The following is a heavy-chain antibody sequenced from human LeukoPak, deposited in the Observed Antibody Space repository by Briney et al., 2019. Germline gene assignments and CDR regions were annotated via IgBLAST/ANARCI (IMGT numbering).Heavy chain of an antibody. CDR2: IYYSGST. CDR3: ARATAGDY. V-gene: IGHV4-59*08. D-gene: IGHD4-11*01. Sequence: SETLSLTCTVSGGSISSYYWSWIRQPPGKGLEWIGYIYYSGSTNYNPSLKSRVTISVDTSKNQFSLKLSSVTAADTAVYYCARATAGDYWGQGTLVTVSS. CDR1: GGSISSYY. J-gene: IGHJ4*02.